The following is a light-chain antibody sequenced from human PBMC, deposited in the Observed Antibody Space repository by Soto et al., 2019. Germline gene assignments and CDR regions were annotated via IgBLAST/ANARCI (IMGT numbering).Light chain of an antibody. V-gene: IGKV3-20*01. Sequence: EIVLTQSPGTLSLSPGEKATLSCRASQSVNNLAWYQQKPGQAPRLLVHDASSGATDIPDRFSGSGSGTDFTLTISGLEPEDFAVYDWQHYDNSPRLYTFGQGTKLEI. CDR2: DAS. CDR3: QHYDNSPRLYT. J-gene: IGKJ2*01. CDR1: QSVNN.